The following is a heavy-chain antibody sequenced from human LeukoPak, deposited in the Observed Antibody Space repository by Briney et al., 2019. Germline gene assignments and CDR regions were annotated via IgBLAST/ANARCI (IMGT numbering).Heavy chain of an antibody. CDR3: ARGARGVSGYYFDY. J-gene: IGHJ4*02. Sequence: GGSLRLSCAASGFTFSSYWMSWVRQAPGKGLEWVSGINWNGGSTGYANSVKGRFTISRDNAKNSLYLQMNSLRAEDTALYYCARGARGVSGYYFDYWGQGTLVTVSS. CDR1: GFTFSSYW. V-gene: IGHV3-20*04. D-gene: IGHD3-10*01. CDR2: INWNGGST.